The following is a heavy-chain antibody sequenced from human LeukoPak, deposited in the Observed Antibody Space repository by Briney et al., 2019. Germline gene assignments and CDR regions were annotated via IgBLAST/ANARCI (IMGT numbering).Heavy chain of an antibody. CDR3: ARVLPRHSSSSKMFDP. J-gene: IGHJ5*02. Sequence: ASVKVSCKASGGTFSSYAISWVRQAPGQGLEWMGRIIPIFGTANYAQKFQGRVTITTDESTSTAYMELSSLRSEDTAVYYCARVLPRHSSSSKMFDPWGQGTLVTVSS. CDR1: GGTFSSYA. CDR2: IIPIFGTA. D-gene: IGHD6-6*01. V-gene: IGHV1-69*05.